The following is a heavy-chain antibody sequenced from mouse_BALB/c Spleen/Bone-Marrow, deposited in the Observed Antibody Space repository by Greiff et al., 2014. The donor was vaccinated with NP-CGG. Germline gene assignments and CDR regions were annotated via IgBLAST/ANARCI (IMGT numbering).Heavy chain of an antibody. CDR2: IDPASGNT. D-gene: IGHD2-3*01. CDR3: AHDAPFTY. V-gene: IGHV14-3*02. CDR1: GFYIKDTF. J-gene: IGHJ3*01. Sequence: EVQLVESGADLVKPGASVKLSCTTSGFYIKDTFMHWVKQRPEQGLEWIGRIDPASGNTKYDPKFQGKATITADTSSNKVSLQLSGLTSEDTVVYYCAHDAPFTYWGQGTLVTVSA.